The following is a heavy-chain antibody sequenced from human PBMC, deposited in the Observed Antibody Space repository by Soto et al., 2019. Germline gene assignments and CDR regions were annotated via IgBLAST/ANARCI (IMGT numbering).Heavy chain of an antibody. J-gene: IGHJ5*02. CDR1: GGSISSYY. CDR3: ARDLKDCSSTSCYDWFDP. V-gene: IGHV4-59*01. D-gene: IGHD2-2*01. CDR2: IYYSGST. Sequence: SETLSLTCTVSGGSISSYYWSWIRQPPGKGLEWIGYIYYSGSTNYNPSLKSRVTISVDTSKNQFSLKLSSVTAADTAVYYCARDLKDCSSTSCYDWFDPWGQGTLVTVSS.